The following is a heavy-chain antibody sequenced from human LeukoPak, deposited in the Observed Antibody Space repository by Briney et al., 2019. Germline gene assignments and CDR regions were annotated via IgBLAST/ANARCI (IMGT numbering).Heavy chain of an antibody. V-gene: IGHV4-34*01. CDR2: INHSGST. J-gene: IGHJ4*02. D-gene: IGHD3-10*01. CDR1: GGSFSGYY. Sequence: SETLSLTCAVYGGSFSGYYWSWIRQPPGKGLEWIGEINHSGSTNYNPSLKSRVTISVDTSKNQFSLKLSSVTAADTAVYYCARDLGVRGVILDYWGQGTLVTVSS. CDR3: ARDLGVRGVILDY.